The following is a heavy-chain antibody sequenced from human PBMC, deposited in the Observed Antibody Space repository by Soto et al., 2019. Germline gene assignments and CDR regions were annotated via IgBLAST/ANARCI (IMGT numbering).Heavy chain of an antibody. J-gene: IGHJ6*02. D-gene: IGHD2-15*01. CDR3: AIPGGLRWSHYYGTDV. Sequence: QVQLVQSGAEVKKPGSSVKVSCKPSGGTLSTYEITWVRQAPGQGLEWMGGIIPILGTTNQAQKFQGRVTITADRSTNPIYMELSSLTLEDTAMYYCAIPGGLRWSHYYGTDVWGQGTTVTVSS. CDR2: IIPILGTT. V-gene: IGHV1-69*06. CDR1: GGTLSTYE.